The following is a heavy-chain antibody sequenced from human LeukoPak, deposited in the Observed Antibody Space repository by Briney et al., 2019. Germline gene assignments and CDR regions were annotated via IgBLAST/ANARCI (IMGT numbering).Heavy chain of an antibody. Sequence: PSETLSLTCTVSGGSISSSSYYWGWIRQPQGKGLEWIGSIYYSGSTYYTPSLKSRVTISVDTSKNQFSLKLSSVTAADTAVYYCARHGRWELRYYFDYWGQGTLVTVSS. J-gene: IGHJ4*02. V-gene: IGHV4-39*01. D-gene: IGHD1-26*01. CDR3: ARHGRWELRYYFDY. CDR1: GGSISSSSYY. CDR2: IYYSGST.